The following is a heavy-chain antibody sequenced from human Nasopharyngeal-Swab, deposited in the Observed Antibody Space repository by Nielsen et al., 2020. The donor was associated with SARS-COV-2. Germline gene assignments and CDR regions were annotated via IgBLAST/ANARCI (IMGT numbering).Heavy chain of an antibody. Sequence: GGSLRLSCAASGFSFSTSDMHWVRQAPGKGLEWVAVTSHDESHKYYAGSVHGRFTISRDNSKNTLYLQIDSLSTEETAVYYCAKPPRQYTFGPLASWGQGTLVTVSS. J-gene: IGHJ4*02. V-gene: IGHV3-30*18. CDR3: AKPPRQYTFGPLAS. CDR1: GFSFSTSD. D-gene: IGHD1-1*01. CDR2: TSHDESHK.